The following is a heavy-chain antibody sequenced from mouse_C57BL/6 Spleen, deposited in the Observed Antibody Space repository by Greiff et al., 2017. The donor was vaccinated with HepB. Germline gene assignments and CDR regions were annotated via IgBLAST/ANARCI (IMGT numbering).Heavy chain of an antibody. J-gene: IGHJ2*01. D-gene: IGHD1-1*01. V-gene: IGHV1-64*01. CDR3: ARSNYYGSSSYYFDY. CDR2: IHPNSGST. CDR1: GYTFTSYW. Sequence: VQLQQPGAELVKPGTSVKLSCKASGYTFTSYWMHWVRQRPGQGLEWIGMIHPNSGSTNYNEKFKSKATLTVDKSSSTAYMQLSSLTSEDSAVYYCARSNYYGSSSYYFDYWGQGTTLTVSS.